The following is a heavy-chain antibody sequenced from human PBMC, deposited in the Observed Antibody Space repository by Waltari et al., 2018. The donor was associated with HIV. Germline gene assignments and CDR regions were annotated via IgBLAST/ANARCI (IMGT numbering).Heavy chain of an antibody. D-gene: IGHD2-15*01. CDR3: AKVRGYCSGGSCYSFDY. V-gene: IGHV3-23*01. Sequence: EVQLLESGGGLVQPGGSLRLSCAASGFNFSSYAMSWVRQAPGNGLEWVSAISGSGGSTYYADSVKGRFTISRDNSKNTLYLQMNSLRAEDTAVYYCAKVRGYCSGGSCYSFDYWGQGTLVTVSS. CDR1: GFNFSSYA. CDR2: ISGSGGST. J-gene: IGHJ4*02.